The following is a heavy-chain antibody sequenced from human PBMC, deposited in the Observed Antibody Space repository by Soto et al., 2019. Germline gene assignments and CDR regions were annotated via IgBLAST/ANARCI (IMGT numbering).Heavy chain of an antibody. CDR2: IYNRGST. Sequence: QVQLQESGPGLVKPSETLSLTCTVSGDSVSSGSSYWTWIRQPPGKGLEWIGYIYNRGSTNYNPSLKRRVTISRDMSKNHFSLKLSSVTAADTAVYYCARGSNYHWNWFDPWGQGTLVTVSS. D-gene: IGHD1-1*01. J-gene: IGHJ5*02. CDR1: GDSVSSGSSY. CDR3: ARGSNYHWNWFDP. V-gene: IGHV4-61*03.